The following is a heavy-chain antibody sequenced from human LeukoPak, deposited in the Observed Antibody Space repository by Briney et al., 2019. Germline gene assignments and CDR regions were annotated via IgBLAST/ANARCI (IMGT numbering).Heavy chain of an antibody. D-gene: IGHD3-10*01. J-gene: IGHJ4*02. CDR1: GGSITTSTYY. Sequence: PSETLSLTCTVSGGSITTSTYYWGWIRQPPGTGLMWIGSIYYTGSAYYNPSLKSRVTMSVDTSKNQFSLEVNSVAAADTAVYYCARARREFRLVDYWGQGTLVTVSS. V-gene: IGHV4-39*07. CDR2: IYYTGSA. CDR3: ARARREFRLVDY.